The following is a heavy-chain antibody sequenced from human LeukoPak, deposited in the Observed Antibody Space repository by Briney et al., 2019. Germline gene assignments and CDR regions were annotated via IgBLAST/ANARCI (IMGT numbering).Heavy chain of an antibody. CDR2: IYYSGST. Sequence: PSETLSLTCTVSGGSISSYYWSLIRQPPGKGLEWIGYIYYSGSTNYNPSLKSRVTISVDTSKNQFSLKLSSVTAADTAVYYCARVKELPYYFDYWGQGTLVTVSS. CDR3: ARVKELPYYFDY. J-gene: IGHJ4*02. D-gene: IGHD1-26*01. V-gene: IGHV4-59*01. CDR1: GGSISSYY.